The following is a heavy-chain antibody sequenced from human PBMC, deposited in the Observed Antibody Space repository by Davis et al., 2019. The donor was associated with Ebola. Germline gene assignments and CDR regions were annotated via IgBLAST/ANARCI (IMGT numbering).Heavy chain of an antibody. D-gene: IGHD3-3*01. Sequence: GESLKISCAASGFTFSSYSMNWVRQAPGKGLEWVAVISYDGSNKYYADSVKGRFTISRDNSKNTLYLQMNSLRAEDTAVYYCARWSGMDVWGKGTTVTVSS. CDR1: GFTFSSYS. V-gene: IGHV3-30*03. CDR3: ARWSGMDV. CDR2: ISYDGSNK. J-gene: IGHJ6*04.